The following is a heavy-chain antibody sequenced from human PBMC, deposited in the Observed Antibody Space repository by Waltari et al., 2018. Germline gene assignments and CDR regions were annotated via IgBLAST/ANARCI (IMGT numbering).Heavy chain of an antibody. CDR1: GFTFSSYA. CDR2: ISGSGGST. V-gene: IGHV3-23*01. CDR3: ATGGGNYGGNSA. D-gene: IGHD2-21*02. Sequence: GLVQPGGSLRLSCAASGFTFSSYAMSWVRQAPGKGLEWVSAISGSGGSTYYADSVKGRFTISRDNAKNSLYLQMNSLSAEDTAVYYCATGGGNYGGNSAWGQGTLVTVSS. J-gene: IGHJ4*02.